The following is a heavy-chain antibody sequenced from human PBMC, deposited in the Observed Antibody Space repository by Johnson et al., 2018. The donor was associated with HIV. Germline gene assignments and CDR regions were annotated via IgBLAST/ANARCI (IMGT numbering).Heavy chain of an antibody. D-gene: IGHD1-1*01. Sequence: VQLVESGGGVVRPGGSLRLSCAASGFTFDDYGMSWVRQAPGKGLKWVSGINWNGGSTGYADSVKGRFTISRDNSKNTLYLQMNSLRAEATAVYYCAGETRRYNWNVDGSSFDIWGQGTMVIVSS. CDR3: AGETRRYNWNVDGSSFDI. CDR2: INWNGGST. CDR1: GFTFDDYG. V-gene: IGHV3-20*04. J-gene: IGHJ3*02.